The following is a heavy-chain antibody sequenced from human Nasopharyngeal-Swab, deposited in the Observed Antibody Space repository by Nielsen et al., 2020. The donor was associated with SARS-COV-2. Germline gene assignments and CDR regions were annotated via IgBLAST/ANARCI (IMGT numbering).Heavy chain of an antibody. CDR1: GGSFSGYY. J-gene: IGHJ6*03. Sequence: GSLRLSCAVYGGSFSGYYWSWIRQPPEKGLEWIGEINHSGSTNYNPSLKSRVTISVDTSKNQFSLKLSSVTAADTAVYYCARMDCSSTSCYAQHYYYYYMDVWGKGTTVTVSS. CDR3: ARMDCSSTSCYAQHYYYYYMDV. D-gene: IGHD2-2*01. V-gene: IGHV4-34*01. CDR2: INHSGST.